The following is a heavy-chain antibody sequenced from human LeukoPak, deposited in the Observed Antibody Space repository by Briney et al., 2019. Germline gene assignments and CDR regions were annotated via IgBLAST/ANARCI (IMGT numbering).Heavy chain of an antibody. Sequence: SETLSLTCAVYGGSFSGYYWSWIRQPAGKGLEWIGRIYTSGSTNYNPSLKSRVTMSVDTFKNQFSLKLSSVTAADTAVYYCARVDEGVFDYWGQGTLVTVSS. CDR3: ARVDEGVFDY. V-gene: IGHV4-59*10. CDR2: IYTSGST. CDR1: GGSFSGYY. J-gene: IGHJ4*02.